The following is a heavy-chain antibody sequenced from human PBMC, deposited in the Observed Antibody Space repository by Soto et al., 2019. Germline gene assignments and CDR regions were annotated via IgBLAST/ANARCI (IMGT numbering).Heavy chain of an antibody. V-gene: IGHV1-2*02. D-gene: IGHD1-1*01. J-gene: IGHJ5*02. Sequence: QVRLVQSGAEVLQPGASVKVSCTTSGYTFTAYYLHWVRQAPGQGLEWMGWVNPKSGATNYAQKFQGRLSMTRDTSLSSAHMQLSRLTSHDTVVYYCATGTNGTTGWFHLWGQGTQVTVSS. CDR1: GYTFTAYY. CDR3: ATGTNGTTGWFHL. CDR2: VNPKSGAT.